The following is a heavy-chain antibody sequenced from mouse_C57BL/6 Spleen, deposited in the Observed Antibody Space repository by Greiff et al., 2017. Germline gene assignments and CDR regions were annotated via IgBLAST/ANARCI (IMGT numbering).Heavy chain of an antibody. CDR2: IDPETGGT. CDR3: TTHYYGSSGFAY. J-gene: IGHJ3*01. V-gene: IGHV1-15*01. Sequence: VKLQESGAELVRPGASVTLSCKASGYTFTDYEMHWVKQTPVHGLEWIGAIDPETGGTAYNQKFKGKAILTADKSSSTAYMELRSLTSEDSAVYYCTTHYYGSSGFAYWGQGTLVTVSA. CDR1: GYTFTDYE. D-gene: IGHD1-1*01.